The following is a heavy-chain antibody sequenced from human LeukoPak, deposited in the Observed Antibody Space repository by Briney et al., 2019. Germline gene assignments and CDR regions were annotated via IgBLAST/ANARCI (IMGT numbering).Heavy chain of an antibody. CDR3: ARERDGYTHDAFDI. CDR2: ISIRSGTI. D-gene: IGHD5-24*01. Sequence: PGGSLRLSCAASGFTFSSYSMAWVRQALGKGLEWVSYISIRSGTIYYADSVKGRFTISRDNAKNSLYVQMNSLRAEDTAVYYCARERDGYTHDAFDIWGQGTMVTVSS. V-gene: IGHV3-48*01. CDR1: GFTFSSYS. J-gene: IGHJ3*02.